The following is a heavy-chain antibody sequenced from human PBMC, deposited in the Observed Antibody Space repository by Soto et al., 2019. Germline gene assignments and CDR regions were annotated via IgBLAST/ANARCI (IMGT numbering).Heavy chain of an antibody. Sequence: QVQLVESGGGVVQPGTSLRLSGVASGFTFSNYGIHWVRQAPGRGLEWVAVIWHDGSQKYLTDSVRGRLTISRDNSKNTVYLHMNSLRVEDTAVYYCEGRDDPFHVWGRGTMVTVSS. CDR1: GFTFSNYG. J-gene: IGHJ3*01. V-gene: IGHV3-33*01. CDR3: EGRDDPFHV. CDR2: IWHDGSQK.